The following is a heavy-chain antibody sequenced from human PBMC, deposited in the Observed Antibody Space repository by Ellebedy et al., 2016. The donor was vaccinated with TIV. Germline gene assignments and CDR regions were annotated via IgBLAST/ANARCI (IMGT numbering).Heavy chain of an antibody. CDR2: LSASGGST. J-gene: IGHJ6*02. Sequence: GESLKISCVASGFTFTSYAMSWVRQAPGKGLEWVSSLSASGGSTYYADSVKGRFTISRDNSKNPLYLQMNSLRAEDTAVYYCAKRVTMVREVITYYHYAMDVWGQGTTVTVSS. D-gene: IGHD3-10*01. CDR3: AKRVTMVREVITYYHYAMDV. V-gene: IGHV3-23*01. CDR1: GFTFTSYA.